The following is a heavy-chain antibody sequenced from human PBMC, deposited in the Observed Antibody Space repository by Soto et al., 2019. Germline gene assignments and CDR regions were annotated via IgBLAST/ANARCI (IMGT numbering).Heavy chain of an antibody. J-gene: IGHJ4*02. Sequence: PGESLKISRKGSGYTFTSYWIGWVRQMPGEGLEWMGVIYPSDSDIRYSPSFQGKVTISADKSITTAYLQWSSLKAADTAMYYCVRSGTSSGRFSDDWGQVTLVTVSS. CDR2: IYPSDSDI. D-gene: IGHD2-15*01. CDR1: GYTFTSYW. V-gene: IGHV5-51*01. CDR3: VRSGTSSGRFSDD.